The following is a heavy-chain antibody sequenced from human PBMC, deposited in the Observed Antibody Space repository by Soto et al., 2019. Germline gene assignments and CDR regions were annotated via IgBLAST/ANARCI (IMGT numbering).Heavy chain of an antibody. CDR2: ISSSGDRT. CDR3: AKDRFLADMHNYYGMAV. CDR1: GFTFSNYA. D-gene: IGHD2-15*01. Sequence: EVQLLESGGGLVQPGGSLRLSCAAPGFTFSNYAMSWVRQAPGKGLEWVSGISSSGDRTNHADSVKGRFTTSRDNSNNSLYLAMKSLRAQDKAIYYCAKDRFLADMHNYYGMAVWGQGTTVTVSS. V-gene: IGHV3-23*01. J-gene: IGHJ6*02.